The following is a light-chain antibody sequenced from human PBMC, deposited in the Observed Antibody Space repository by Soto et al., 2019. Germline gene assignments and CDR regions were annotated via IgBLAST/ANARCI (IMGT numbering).Light chain of an antibody. CDR3: CSYTSSNTPYL. CDR1: SSNVGSKY. J-gene: IGLJ1*01. Sequence: QSVLTQPPSASGTPGQRVSISCSGSSSNVGSKYVYWYQQLPGTAPKLLIYRNNQRPSGVPDRFSGSKSGTSASLAISGLRSEDEADYYCCSYTSSNTPYLFGTGTKLTVL. CDR2: RNN. V-gene: IGLV1-47*01.